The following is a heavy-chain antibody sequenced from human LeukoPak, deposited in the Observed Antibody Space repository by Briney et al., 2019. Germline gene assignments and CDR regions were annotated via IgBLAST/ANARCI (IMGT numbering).Heavy chain of an antibody. Sequence: GGSLRLSCAASGFTFSSYGMHWVRQAPGKGLEWVAVISYDGSNKYYADSVKGRFTISRDNSKNTLYLQMNSLRAEDTAVYYCAKVSAVVVVAAPSYGMDVYGKGTTVTVAS. CDR1: GFTFSSYG. CDR3: AKVSAVVVVAAPSYGMDV. V-gene: IGHV3-30*18. J-gene: IGHJ6*04. D-gene: IGHD2-15*01. CDR2: ISYDGSNK.